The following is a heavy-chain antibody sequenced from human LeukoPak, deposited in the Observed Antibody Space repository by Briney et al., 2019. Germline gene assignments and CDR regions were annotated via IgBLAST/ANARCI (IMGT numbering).Heavy chain of an antibody. V-gene: IGHV4-59*08. CDR3: ASLYCSSTSCYLFH. CDR2: IYYSGST. CDR1: GGSISSYY. D-gene: IGHD2-2*01. J-gene: IGHJ4*02. Sequence: TSETLSLTCTVPGGSISSYYWSWIRQTPGKGLEWIGYIYYSGSTNYNPSLKSRVNISVDTSKNQFSLKLSSVTAADTALYYCASLYCSSTSCYLFHWGQGTLVTVSS.